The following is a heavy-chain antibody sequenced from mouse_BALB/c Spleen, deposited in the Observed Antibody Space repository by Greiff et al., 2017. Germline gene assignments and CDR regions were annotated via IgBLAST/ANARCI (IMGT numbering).Heavy chain of an antibody. V-gene: IGHV1S22*01. CDR3: TGGQLGLHDY. CDR2: IYPGSGST. J-gene: IGHJ2*01. Sequence: LQQPGSELVRPGASVKLSCKASGYTFTSYWMHWVKQRPGQGLEWIGNIYPGSGSTNYDEKFKSKATLTVDTSSSTAYMQLSSLTSEDSAVYYCTGGQLGLHDYWGQGTTLTGSS. CDR1: GYTFTSYW. D-gene: IGHD3-2*01.